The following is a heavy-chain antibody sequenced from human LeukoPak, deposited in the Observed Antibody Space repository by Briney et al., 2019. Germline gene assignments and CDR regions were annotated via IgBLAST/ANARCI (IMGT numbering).Heavy chain of an antibody. J-gene: IGHJ4*02. V-gene: IGHV3-30*18. CDR2: ISYDGSNK. CDR3: AKVGLTVTTILDYFDY. CDR1: GFTFSSYA. Sequence: HPWGSLRLSCAASGFTFSSYAMHWVSQAPGKGLEWVALISYDGSNKYYADSVKGRFSISRDNSKNTPYLQMNSLRAEDTAVYYCAKVGLTVTTILDYFDYWGQGTLVTVSS. D-gene: IGHD4-11*01.